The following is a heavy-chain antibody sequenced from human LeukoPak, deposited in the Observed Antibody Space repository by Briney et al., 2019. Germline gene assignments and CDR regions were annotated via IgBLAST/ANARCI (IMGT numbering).Heavy chain of an antibody. V-gene: IGHV3-23*01. D-gene: IGHD4/OR15-4a*01. CDR3: AKKEGATYASWYMDA. J-gene: IGHJ6*03. CDR1: GFTFSDFA. Sequence: GGSLRLSCAASGFTFSDFAMSWVRQAPGKGLEWVSGIGSGATTFYADSVKGRFTISRDNSKNTLFLQMNSLRAEDTATYFCAKKEGATYASWYMDAWGKGTTDTVSS. CDR2: IGSGATT.